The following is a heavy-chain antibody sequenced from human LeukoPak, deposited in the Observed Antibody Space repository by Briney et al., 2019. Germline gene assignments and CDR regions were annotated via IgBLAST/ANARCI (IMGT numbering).Heavy chain of an antibody. V-gene: IGHV3-21*01. Sequence: GESLRLSCAASGFAFNTYSMDWVRQAPGKGLEWVSFIFSSSTYIYYTDSVKGRFTISRDNARNSLYLQMNSLRAEDTAVYYCARVGGSYRDDFDYWGQGTLVTVSS. D-gene: IGHD1-26*01. CDR1: GFAFNTYS. CDR2: IFSSSTYI. CDR3: ARVGGSYRDDFDY. J-gene: IGHJ4*02.